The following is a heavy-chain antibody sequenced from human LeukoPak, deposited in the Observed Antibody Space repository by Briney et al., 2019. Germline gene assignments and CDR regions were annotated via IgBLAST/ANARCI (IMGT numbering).Heavy chain of an antibody. J-gene: IGHJ4*02. Sequence: SETLSLTCTVSGGSIRSYYWSWIRQPPGKGLEWIGYIFYAGSTTYNPSLKSRVTISIDTSKNQFSLKLNSVTAADTAVYYCASGERGYSYGPLDCWGQGILVTVSS. D-gene: IGHD5-18*01. V-gene: IGHV4-59*08. CDR3: ASGERGYSYGPLDC. CDR2: IFYAGST. CDR1: GGSIRSYY.